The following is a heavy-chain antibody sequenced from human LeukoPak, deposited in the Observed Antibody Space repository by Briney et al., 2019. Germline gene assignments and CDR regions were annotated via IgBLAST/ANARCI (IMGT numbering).Heavy chain of an antibody. CDR1: GGSISSGGHY. J-gene: IGHJ5*02. Sequence: SETLSLTCTVSGGSISSGGHYWSWIRQPPGKGLEWIGEINHSGSTNSNPSLKSRVTISVDTSKNQFSLKLSSVTAADTAVYYCARVYSSSHNWFDPWGQGTLVTVSS. CDR2: INHSGST. D-gene: IGHD6-13*01. CDR3: ARVYSSSHNWFDP. V-gene: IGHV4-39*07.